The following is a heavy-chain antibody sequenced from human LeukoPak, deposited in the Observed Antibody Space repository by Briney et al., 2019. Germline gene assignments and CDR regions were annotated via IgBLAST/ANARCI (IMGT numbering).Heavy chain of an antibody. Sequence: SETLSLTCTVSGASISYNYWSWIRQPPGMGLEGLGYICCGGSTNYNPSLSSRVTISEDTSKNQFSLSLSSVTAADTAVYYCARHPPGSASGWHSLDFWGQGALVTVSS. V-gene: IGHV4-59*08. CDR3: ARHPPGSASGWHSLDF. J-gene: IGHJ4*02. D-gene: IGHD6-19*01. CDR2: ICCGGST. CDR1: GASISYNY.